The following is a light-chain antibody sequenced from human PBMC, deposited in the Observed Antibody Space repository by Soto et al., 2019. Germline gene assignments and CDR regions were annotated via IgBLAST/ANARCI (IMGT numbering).Light chain of an antibody. CDR2: DAS. V-gene: IGKV3-11*01. J-gene: IGKJ1*01. Sequence: EIVLTQSPGTLSLSPGERATLSCRASQSVSSYLAWYQQKPGQAPRLLIYDASNRATGIPARFSGSGSGTDFTLTISSLEPEDFAVYYCQQRSNWPRFGQGTKV. CDR1: QSVSSY. CDR3: QQRSNWPR.